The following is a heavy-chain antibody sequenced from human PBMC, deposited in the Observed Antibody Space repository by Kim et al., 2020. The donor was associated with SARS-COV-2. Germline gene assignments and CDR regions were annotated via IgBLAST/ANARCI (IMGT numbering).Heavy chain of an antibody. D-gene: IGHD3-3*01. V-gene: IGHV4-39*01. Sequence: SETLSLTCTVSGGSISSSSYYWGWIRQPPGKGLEWIGSIYYSGSTYYNPSLKSRVTISVDTSKNQFSLKLSSVTAADTAVYYCARQGAYYDFWSGPTNWFDPWGKGTLVTVSS. CDR1: GGSISSSSYY. CDR2: IYYSGST. CDR3: ARQGAYYDFWSGPTNWFDP. J-gene: IGHJ5*02.